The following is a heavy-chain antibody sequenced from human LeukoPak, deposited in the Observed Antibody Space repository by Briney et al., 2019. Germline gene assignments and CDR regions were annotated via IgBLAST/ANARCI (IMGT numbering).Heavy chain of an antibody. Sequence: ASVKVSCKASGYIFTTYGLSWVRQAPGHGLEWIGWISNYNGNTNYAQRFQGRVTMTTDTSTNTAYMDLRSLRSDDTAVYYCARDGRLYDSSGYYGEMMGAFDIWGQGTMVTVSS. CDR2: ISNYNGNT. CDR3: ARDGRLYDSSGYYGEMMGAFDI. D-gene: IGHD3-22*01. J-gene: IGHJ3*02. V-gene: IGHV1-18*01. CDR1: GYIFTTYG.